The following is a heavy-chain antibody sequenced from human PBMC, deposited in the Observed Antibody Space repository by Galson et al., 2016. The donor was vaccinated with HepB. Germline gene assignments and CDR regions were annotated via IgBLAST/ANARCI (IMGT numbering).Heavy chain of an antibody. CDR1: GYTFTING. D-gene: IGHD3-3*01. Sequence: SVKVSCKASGYTFTINGISWVRQAPGEGLEWMGWISAYSGNTIYAQQFQGRVTMTKDTSTSTAYMELRSLRSEDTAVYYCTRYGYWSGYHYFDSWGQGTLVTVSS. J-gene: IGHJ4*02. V-gene: IGHV1-18*04. CDR3: TRYGYWSGYHYFDS. CDR2: ISAYSGNT.